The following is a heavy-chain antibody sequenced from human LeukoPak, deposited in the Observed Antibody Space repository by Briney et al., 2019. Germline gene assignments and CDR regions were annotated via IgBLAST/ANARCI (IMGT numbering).Heavy chain of an antibody. CDR2: ISGSGGST. CDR1: GFTFSSYA. V-gene: IGHV3-23*01. Sequence: AGGSLRLSCAASGFTFSSYAMSWVRQAPGKGLEWVSAISGSGGSTYYADSVKGRFTISRDNSKNTLYLQMNSLRAEDTAVYYCAKAHVLLWFGGSGIDYWGQGTLVTVSS. J-gene: IGHJ4*02. D-gene: IGHD3-10*01. CDR3: AKAHVLLWFGGSGIDY.